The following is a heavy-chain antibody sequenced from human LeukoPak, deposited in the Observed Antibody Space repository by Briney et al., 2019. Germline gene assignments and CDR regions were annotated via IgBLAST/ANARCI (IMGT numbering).Heavy chain of an antibody. D-gene: IGHD1-26*01. Sequence: GGSLRLSCAASGFTFSSYWMGWVRQAPGKGLEWVAKIKEDGSQKQYGDSVKGRFTISRDNAKNSLYVQMSSLRGEDTAVYYCARDRGGGSYDYWGQGTVVTVSS. CDR1: GFTFSSYW. J-gene: IGHJ4*02. CDR3: ARDRGGGSYDY. CDR2: IKEDGSQK. V-gene: IGHV3-7*01.